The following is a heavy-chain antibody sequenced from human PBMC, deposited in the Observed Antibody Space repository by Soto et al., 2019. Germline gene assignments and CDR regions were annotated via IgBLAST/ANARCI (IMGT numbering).Heavy chain of an antibody. D-gene: IGHD2-2*01. CDR1: GFTFSTHS. V-gene: IGHV3-48*01. Sequence: EVQLVESGGGLVQPGGSLRLSCAASGFTFSTHSMNWVRQAPGKGLEWISYITSSDVTMYADSVKGRFTISRDNAKNSLYLQMNSLRCEDTAVYFCVGEVGFQLIYWGQGTLVTVSS. J-gene: IGHJ4*02. CDR2: ITSSDVTM. CDR3: VGEVGFQLIY.